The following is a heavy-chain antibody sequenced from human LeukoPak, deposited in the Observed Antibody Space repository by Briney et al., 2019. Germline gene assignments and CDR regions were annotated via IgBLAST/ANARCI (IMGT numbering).Heavy chain of an antibody. Sequence: ASVKVSCKVSGYTLTELSMHWVRQAPGKGLEWMGGFDPEDGQTIYAQKFQGRVTMTEDTSTNTAYMELSSLRSEGTAVYYCATGLWSGYYFYWGQGNLVTVSS. CDR2: FDPEDGQT. CDR3: ATGLWSGYYFY. V-gene: IGHV1-24*01. J-gene: IGHJ4*02. D-gene: IGHD3-3*01. CDR1: GYTLTELS.